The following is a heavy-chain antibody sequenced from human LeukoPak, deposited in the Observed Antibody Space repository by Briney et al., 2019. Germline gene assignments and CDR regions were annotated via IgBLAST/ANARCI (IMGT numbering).Heavy chain of an antibody. CDR2: IYYSGST. J-gene: IGHJ6*02. CDR3: ARDGDYYYGMDV. D-gene: IGHD3-3*01. CDR1: GGSISSYY. Sequence: PSEALSLTCTVSGGSISSYYWSWIRRPPGKGLEWIGYIYYSGSTNYNPSLKSRVTISVDTSKNQFSLKLSSVTAADTAVYYCARDGDYYYGMDVWGQGTTVTVSS. V-gene: IGHV4-59*01.